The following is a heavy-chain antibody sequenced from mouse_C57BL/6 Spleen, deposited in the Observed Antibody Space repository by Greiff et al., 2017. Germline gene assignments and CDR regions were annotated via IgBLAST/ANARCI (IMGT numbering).Heavy chain of an antibody. CDR2: INPNNGGT. V-gene: IGHV1-18*01. CDR1: GYTFTDYN. CDR3: ARAGDGYWAWFAY. Sequence: EVKLMESGPELVKPGASVKIPCKASGYTFTDYNMDWVKQSHGKSLEWIGDINPNNGGTIYNQKFKGKATLTVDKSSSTAYMELRSLTSEDTAVYYCARAGDGYWAWFAYWGQGTLVTVSA. D-gene: IGHD2-3*01. J-gene: IGHJ3*01.